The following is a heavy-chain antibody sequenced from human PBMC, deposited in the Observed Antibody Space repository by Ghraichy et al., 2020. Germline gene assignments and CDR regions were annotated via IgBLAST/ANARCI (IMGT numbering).Heavy chain of an antibody. D-gene: IGHD3-22*01. J-gene: IGHJ4*02. Sequence: RGVRQAPGQGREWMGWISAYNGNTNYAQKLQGRVTMTTDTSTSTAYMELRSLRSDDTAVYYCARVGSSGYYLFDYWGQGTLVTVSS. V-gene: IGHV1-18*01. CDR2: ISAYNGNT. CDR3: ARVGSSGYYLFDY.